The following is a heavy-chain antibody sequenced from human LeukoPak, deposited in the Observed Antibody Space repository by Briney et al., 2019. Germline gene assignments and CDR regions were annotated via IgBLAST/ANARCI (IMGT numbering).Heavy chain of an antibody. V-gene: IGHV4-61*02. CDR3: ARVRGSGWSYWYFDL. J-gene: IGHJ2*01. CDR2: IYTSGST. D-gene: IGHD6-19*01. CDR1: GGSISSGSYY. Sequence: SQTLSLTCTVSGGSISSGSYYWSWIRQPAGKGLEWIGRIYTSGSTNYNPSLKSRVTISVDTSKNQFSLKLGSVTAADTAVYYCARVRGSGWSYWYFDLWGRGTLVTVSS.